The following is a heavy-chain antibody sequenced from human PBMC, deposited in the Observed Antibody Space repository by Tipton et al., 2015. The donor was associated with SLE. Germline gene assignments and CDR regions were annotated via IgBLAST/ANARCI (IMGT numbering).Heavy chain of an antibody. J-gene: IGHJ4*02. V-gene: IGHV4-30-2*01. CDR2: IYHSGST. Sequence: TLSLTCAVSGGSISSGGYSWSWIRQPPGKGLEWIGYIYHSGSTYYNPSLKSRVTMSVDRSKNQFSLKLSSVTAADTAVYYCARDTDYGGNYLDYWGQGTLVTVSS. D-gene: IGHD4-23*01. CDR1: GGSISSGGYS. CDR3: ARDTDYGGNYLDY.